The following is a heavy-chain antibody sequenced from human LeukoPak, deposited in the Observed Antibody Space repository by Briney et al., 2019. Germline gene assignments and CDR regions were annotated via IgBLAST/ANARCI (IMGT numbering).Heavy chain of an antibody. D-gene: IGHD6-19*01. CDR2: IYDSGST. CDR1: GGSSSSYY. V-gene: IGHV4-59*01. Sequence: PSETLSLTCTVSGGSSSSYYWSWIRQPPGKGLEWIGYIYDSGSTNYNPSLKSRVTISVDTSKNQFSLKLSSVTAADTAVYYCARDRVAGTIDIWGQGTMVTVSS. CDR3: ARDRVAGTIDI. J-gene: IGHJ3*02.